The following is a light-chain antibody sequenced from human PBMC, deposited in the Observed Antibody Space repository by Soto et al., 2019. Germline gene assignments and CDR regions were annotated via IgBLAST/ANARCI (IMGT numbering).Light chain of an antibody. Sequence: DIVLTQSPGTLSLSPGDRATLSCRDSQSVSSSYLAWYQQKPGQAPRLLIYGASSRATGIPDRFSGSGSGTDFTLTISRLEPEDFAVYYCQQYGSSPRTFGQGTKVDIK. CDR2: GAS. J-gene: IGKJ1*01. CDR1: QSVSSSY. V-gene: IGKV3-20*01. CDR3: QQYGSSPRT.